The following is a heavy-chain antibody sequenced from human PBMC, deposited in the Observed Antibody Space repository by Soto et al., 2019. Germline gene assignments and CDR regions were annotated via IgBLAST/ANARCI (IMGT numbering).Heavy chain of an antibody. Sequence: ASVKVSCKASGYSFTGHYMHWVRQAPGKGLEWMGWINPNSGGTNYAQRFQGRVTMTRDTSISTAYMELSRLRSDDTAVYYCARELVVVTAIAADGMDVWGQGTTVTVSS. CDR1: GYSFTGHY. CDR2: INPNSGGT. V-gene: IGHV1-2*02. D-gene: IGHD2-21*02. CDR3: ARELVVVTAIAADGMDV. J-gene: IGHJ6*02.